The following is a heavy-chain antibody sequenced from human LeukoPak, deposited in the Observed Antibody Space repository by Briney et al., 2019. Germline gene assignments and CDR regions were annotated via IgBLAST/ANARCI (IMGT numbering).Heavy chain of an antibody. CDR1: GGSISSSSFY. V-gene: IGHV4-39*01. D-gene: IGHD3-3*01. CDR2: IYYSGTT. CDR3: ARRPYDFWSGYYAI. Sequence: SETLSLTCIVSGGSISSSSFYWAWIRQPPGKGLEWIGSIYYSGTTYYNPSLKSRVTISVDTSKNQFSLNLTSVTAADTAVYYCARRPYDFWSGYYAIWGRGTMVTVSS. J-gene: IGHJ3*02.